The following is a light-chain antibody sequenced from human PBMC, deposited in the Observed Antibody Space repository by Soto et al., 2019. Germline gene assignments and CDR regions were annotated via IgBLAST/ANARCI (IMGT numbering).Light chain of an antibody. CDR3: QQFNGFPLS. V-gene: IGKV1-13*02. J-gene: IGKJ4*01. CDR1: QAIASA. Sequence: IQLTQSPSSLSASVGDRDTITCRAAQAIASALAWYQQRPGKAPKLLLYDASNVEAGVPSRFSGSGSGTDFTLAITNLRAEDFATYSCQQFNGFPLSFGGGTKVQIK. CDR2: DAS.